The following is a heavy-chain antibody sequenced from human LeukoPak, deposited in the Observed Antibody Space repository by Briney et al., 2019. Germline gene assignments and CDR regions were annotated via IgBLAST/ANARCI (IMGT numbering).Heavy chain of an antibody. D-gene: IGHD6-13*01. CDR1: GFTFSSYG. CDR3: ARVGGIAAAGVYYFDY. J-gene: IGHJ4*02. CDR2: ISYDGSNK. V-gene: IGHV3-30*03. Sequence: GGSLRLSCAASGFTFSSYGMHWVRQAPGKGLEWVAVISYDGSNKYYADSVKGRFTISRDNSKNTLYLQMNSLRAEDTAVYYCARVGGIAAAGVYYFDYWGQGTLVTVSS.